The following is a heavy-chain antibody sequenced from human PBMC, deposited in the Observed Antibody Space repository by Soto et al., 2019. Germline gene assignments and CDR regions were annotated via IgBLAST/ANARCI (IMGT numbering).Heavy chain of an antibody. D-gene: IGHD3-10*02. Sequence: SETLSLTCTVSGGSISSYDWSWIRQPPGKGLEWIGYIYYSGSTNYNPSLKSRVTISVDTSKNQFSLKLSSVTAADTAVYYCARVFVGYYYYMDVWGKGTTVTVSS. CDR2: IYYSGST. J-gene: IGHJ6*03. CDR1: GGSISSYD. CDR3: ARVFVGYYYYMDV. V-gene: IGHV4-59*01.